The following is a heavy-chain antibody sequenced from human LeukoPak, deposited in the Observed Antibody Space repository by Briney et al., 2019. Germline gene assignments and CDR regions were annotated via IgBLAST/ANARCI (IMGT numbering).Heavy chain of an antibody. Sequence: GGSLRLSCAASGFTFSSYSMNWVRQAPGKGLEWVSYISSSSSTIYYADSVKGRFTISRDNAKNSLYLQMNSLRAEDTAVYYCAREKWAAAGHTDDYWGQGTLVTVSS. D-gene: IGHD6-13*01. CDR2: ISSSSSTI. CDR1: GFTFSSYS. CDR3: AREKWAAAGHTDDY. V-gene: IGHV3-48*04. J-gene: IGHJ4*02.